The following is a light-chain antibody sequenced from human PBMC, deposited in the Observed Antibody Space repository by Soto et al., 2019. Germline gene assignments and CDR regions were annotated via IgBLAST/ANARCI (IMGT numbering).Light chain of an antibody. J-gene: IGKJ1*01. CDR3: QQYYSTPWT. CDR2: WAS. CDR1: QSVLYSSNNKNY. V-gene: IGKV4-1*01. Sequence: DILMTQSPDSLAVSLGERATINCKSSQSVLYSSNNKNYLAWYQQNPGQPPKLLIYWASTRESGVPDRFSGSGSGTDLTLTISGLQAEDVAVYFCQQYYSTPWTFGQGTKVEIK.